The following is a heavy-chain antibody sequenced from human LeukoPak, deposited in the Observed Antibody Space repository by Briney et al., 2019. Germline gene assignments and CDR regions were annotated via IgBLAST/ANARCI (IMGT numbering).Heavy chain of an antibody. CDR3: ARFRSSGWSYFDS. J-gene: IGHJ4*02. Sequence: SETLSPTCTVSGGSVSKNTYHWGWVRQPPGRGLEWIAYIYYIGNTNYNPSLKSRATISIDTSKNQFSLTLSSVTAADTAVYYCARFRSSGWSYFDSGGQGRPVSVSS. CDR2: IYYIGNT. V-gene: IGHV4-61*05. CDR1: GGSVSKNTYH. D-gene: IGHD6-19*01.